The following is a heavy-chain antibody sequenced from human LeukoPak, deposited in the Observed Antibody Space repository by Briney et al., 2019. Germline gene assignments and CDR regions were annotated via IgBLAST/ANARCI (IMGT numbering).Heavy chain of an antibody. CDR3: ARYNYDFWSGYSKWFDP. Sequence: PSETLSLTCTVSGGSISDKYWSWIRQPPGKGLEWIGYIYYSGSTNYNPSLKSRVTISVDTSKNQFSLKLSSVTAADTAVYYCARYNYDFWSGYSKWFDPWGQGTLVTVSS. V-gene: IGHV4-59*01. CDR1: GGSISDKY. CDR2: IYYSGST. J-gene: IGHJ5*02. D-gene: IGHD3-3*01.